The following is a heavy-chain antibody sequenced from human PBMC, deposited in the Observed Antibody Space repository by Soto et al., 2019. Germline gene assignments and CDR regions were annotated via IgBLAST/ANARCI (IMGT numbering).Heavy chain of an antibody. J-gene: IGHJ4*02. CDR2: IYWDDDK. CDR3: ENRGKWNHRDY. Sequence: ASGPTLVNPTQTLTLTCTFSGFSLTTNEVGVGWIRQPPGKALEWLALIYWDDDKRYSPSLKSRLTITRDTSKNQVVLTITNVDREDTCSYYSENRGKWNHRDYCCQGTLV. V-gene: IGHV2-5*02. D-gene: IGHD1-20*01. CDR1: GFSLTTNEVG.